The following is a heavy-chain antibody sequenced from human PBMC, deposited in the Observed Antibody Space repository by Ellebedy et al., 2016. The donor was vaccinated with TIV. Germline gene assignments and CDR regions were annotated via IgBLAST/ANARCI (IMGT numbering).Heavy chain of an antibody. CDR3: AKASDSSGYYLSDFDY. D-gene: IGHD3-22*01. CDR1: GFTFSSYA. V-gene: IGHV3-23*01. J-gene: IGHJ4*02. CDR2: ISGSGGST. Sequence: PGGSLRLSCAASGFTFSSYAMSWVRQAPGTGLEWVSTISGSGGSTYYADSVKGRFTISGDKSKNTLYLQMNSLRAEDTAVYFCAKASDSSGYYLSDFDYWGQGTLVTVSS.